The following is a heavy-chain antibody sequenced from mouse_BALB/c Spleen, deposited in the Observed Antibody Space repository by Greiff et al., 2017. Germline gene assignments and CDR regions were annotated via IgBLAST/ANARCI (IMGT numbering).Heavy chain of an antibody. J-gene: IGHJ4*01. V-gene: IGHV2-9-2*01. CDR2: IWTGGGT. Sequence: LVAPSQSLSITCTVSGFSLTSYDISWIRQPPGKGLEWLGVIWTGGGTNYNSAFMSRLSISKDNSKSQVFLKMNSLQTDDTAIYYCVRVGTATNAMDYWGQGTSVTVS. D-gene: IGHD1-2*01. CDR3: VRVGTATNAMDY. CDR1: GFSLTSYD.